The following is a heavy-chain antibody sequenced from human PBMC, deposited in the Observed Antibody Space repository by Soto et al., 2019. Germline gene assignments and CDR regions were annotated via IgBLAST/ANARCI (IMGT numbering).Heavy chain of an antibody. Sequence: QVQLQESGPGLVKPSQTLSLTCTVSGGSISSGGYYWSWIRQHPGKGLEWIGYNYYSGSTYYNPSLKSRVTISVDTSKNQFSLKLSSVTAADTAVYYCARDRGRCSSTSCAGFYFDYWGQGTLVTVSS. J-gene: IGHJ4*02. CDR3: ARDRGRCSSTSCAGFYFDY. CDR2: NYYSGST. V-gene: IGHV4-31*03. CDR1: GGSISSGGYY. D-gene: IGHD2-2*01.